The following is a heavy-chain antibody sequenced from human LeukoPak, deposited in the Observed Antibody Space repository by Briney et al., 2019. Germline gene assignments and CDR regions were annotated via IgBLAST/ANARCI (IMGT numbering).Heavy chain of an antibody. CDR3: ARDQRAMYAFDI. V-gene: IGHV1-69*04. CDR2: IIPILGIA. J-gene: IGHJ3*02. Sequence: ASVKASCKASGGTFSSYAISWVRQAPGQGLEWMGRIIPILGIANYAQKFQGRVTITADKSTSTAYMELSSLRSEDTAVYYCARDQRAMYAFDIWGQGTMVTVSS. CDR1: GGTFSSYA. D-gene: IGHD5-24*01.